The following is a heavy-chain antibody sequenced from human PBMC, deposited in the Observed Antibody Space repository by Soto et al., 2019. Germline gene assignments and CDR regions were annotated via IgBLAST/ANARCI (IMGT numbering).Heavy chain of an antibody. CDR2: IYYSGST. Sequence: QVQLQESGPGLVKPSETLSLTCTVSGGSISSYYWSWIRQPPGKGLEWIGYIYYSGSTNYNPPLKSRVTLSVDTSQHQFSLKLSSVTAADTAVYYCARGWQWLGYFDYWGQGTLVTVSS. D-gene: IGHD6-19*01. J-gene: IGHJ4*02. CDR3: ARGWQWLGYFDY. CDR1: GGSISSYY. V-gene: IGHV4-59*01.